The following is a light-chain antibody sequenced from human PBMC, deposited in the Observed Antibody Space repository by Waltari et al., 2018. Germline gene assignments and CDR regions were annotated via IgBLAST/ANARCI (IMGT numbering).Light chain of an antibody. CDR1: QSLLPRNGYNY. J-gene: IGKJ1*01. Sequence: IVMTQAPLSLPVTPGEPASIPFRSSQSLLPRNGYNYLDWYLQKPGQSQKLLIYLGSNRASGVPDRFSGSGSGTDFTLKISRVEAEDVGVYYCMQGLSTRTFGQGTKVEIK. V-gene: IGKV2-28*01. CDR3: MQGLSTRT. CDR2: LGS.